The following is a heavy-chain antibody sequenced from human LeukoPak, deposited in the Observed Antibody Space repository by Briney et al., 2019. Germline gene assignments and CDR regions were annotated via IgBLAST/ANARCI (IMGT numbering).Heavy chain of an antibody. CDR1: GYTFTSYD. Sequence: ASVKVSCKASGYTFTSYDINWVRQATGQGLEWMGWMNPNSGNTGYAQKFQGRVTITADESTSTAYMELSSLRSEDTAVYYCARVSRVYYDSSGYYFPLGYFDYWGQGTLVTVSS. CDR3: ARVSRVYYDSSGYYFPLGYFDY. D-gene: IGHD3-22*01. J-gene: IGHJ4*02. CDR2: MNPNSGNT. V-gene: IGHV1-8*01.